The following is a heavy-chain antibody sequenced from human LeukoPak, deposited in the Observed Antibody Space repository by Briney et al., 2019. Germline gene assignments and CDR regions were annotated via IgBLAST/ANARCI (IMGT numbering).Heavy chain of an antibody. Sequence: PGRSLRLSCAASGFTFSSYGMHWVRQAPGKGLEWVSYISSSGSTIYYADSVKGRFTISRDNAKNSLYLQMNSLRAEDTAVYYCARAAHNVMLWFGEHFDYWGQGTLVTVSS. J-gene: IGHJ4*02. CDR3: ARAAHNVMLWFGEHFDY. V-gene: IGHV3-48*04. CDR2: ISSSGSTI. CDR1: GFTFSSYG. D-gene: IGHD3-10*01.